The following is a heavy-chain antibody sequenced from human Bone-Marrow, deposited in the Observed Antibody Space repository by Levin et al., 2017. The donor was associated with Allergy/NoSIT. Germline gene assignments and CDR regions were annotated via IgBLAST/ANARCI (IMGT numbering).Heavy chain of an antibody. CDR1: GYTFTDYY. Sequence: EASVKVSCKASGYTFTDYYMHWVRQAPGQGLEWMGWINPNSGGTNYAQKFQGRVTMTRDTSISTAYMELSRLRSDDTAVYYCARDPGSTWYLYYYYYMDVWGKGTTVTVSS. J-gene: IGHJ6*03. CDR3: ARDPGSTWYLYYYYYMDV. D-gene: IGHD6-13*01. V-gene: IGHV1-2*02. CDR2: INPNSGGT.